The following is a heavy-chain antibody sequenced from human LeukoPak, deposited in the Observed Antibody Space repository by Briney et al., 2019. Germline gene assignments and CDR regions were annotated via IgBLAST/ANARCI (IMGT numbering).Heavy chain of an antibody. CDR1: GGSISSYY. Sequence: PSETLSLTCTVSGGSISSYYWSWIRQPPGKGLEWIGYIYYSGSTNYNPSLKSRVTISVDTSKNQFSLKLSSVTAADTAVYYCARVQAYGGKGYFDYWGQGALVTVSS. CDR2: IYYSGST. J-gene: IGHJ4*02. V-gene: IGHV4-59*01. D-gene: IGHD4-23*01. CDR3: ARVQAYGGKGYFDY.